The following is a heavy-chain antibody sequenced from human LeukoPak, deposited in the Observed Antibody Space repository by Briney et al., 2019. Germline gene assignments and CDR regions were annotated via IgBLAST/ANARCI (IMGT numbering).Heavy chain of an antibody. J-gene: IGHJ4*02. CDR3: ARVRSRDGYN. D-gene: IGHD5-24*01. V-gene: IGHV4-34*01. Sequence: SETLSLTCAVYGGSFSGYYWSWIRQPPGKGLEWIGEINHSGSTNYNPSLKSRVTISVDTSKNQFSLKLSSVTAADTAVYYCARVRSRDGYNWGQGTLVTVSS. CDR1: GGSFSGYY. CDR2: INHSGST.